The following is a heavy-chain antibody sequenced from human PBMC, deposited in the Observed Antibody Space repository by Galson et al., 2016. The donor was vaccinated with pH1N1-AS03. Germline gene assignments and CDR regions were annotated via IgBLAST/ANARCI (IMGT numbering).Heavy chain of an antibody. CDR3: ARDLGGGIIKEAY. V-gene: IGHV1-18*04. D-gene: IGHD3-10*01. CDR1: GYTFTSYG. J-gene: IGHJ4*02. CDR2: ISGDNGNT. Sequence: SVKVSCKASGYTFTSYGISWVRQAPGQGLEWMGWISGDNGNTTYAQKFQGRVTMTTDTSTSTAYMELRSLRSDDTAVFYCARDLGGGIIKEAYWGQGTLVTVSS.